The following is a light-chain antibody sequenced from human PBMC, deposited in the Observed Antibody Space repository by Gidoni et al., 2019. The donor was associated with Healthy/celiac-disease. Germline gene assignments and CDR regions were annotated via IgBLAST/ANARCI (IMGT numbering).Light chain of an antibody. J-gene: IGKJ4*01. Sequence: EIVLTQSPATLSLSPGERATLSCRASQSVSSYLAGYQQKPGQEPRLLIYDASNRATGIPARFRGSGSGTDFTLTISSLEPEDFAVYYCQQRSNWLTFGGGTKVEIK. V-gene: IGKV3-11*01. CDR3: QQRSNWLT. CDR2: DAS. CDR1: QSVSSY.